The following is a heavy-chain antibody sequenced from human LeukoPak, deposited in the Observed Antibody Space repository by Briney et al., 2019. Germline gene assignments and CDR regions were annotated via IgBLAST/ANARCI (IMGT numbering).Heavy chain of an antibody. CDR1: GFTFSTYA. D-gene: IGHD3-3*01. CDR2: ISGSGGST. Sequence: GGSLRLACAASGFTFSTYAMSWVRQAPGQGLEWVSAISGSGGSTYYADSVKGRCTLPRNNSKNTLSLQMNSLRAEDTAVYYCAKDTIKFTIPGYFDYWGQGTLVTVSS. CDR3: AKDTIKFTIPGYFDY. V-gene: IGHV3-23*01. J-gene: IGHJ4*02.